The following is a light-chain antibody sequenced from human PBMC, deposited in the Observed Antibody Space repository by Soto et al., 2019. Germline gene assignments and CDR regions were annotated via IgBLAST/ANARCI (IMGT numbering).Light chain of an antibody. CDR3: QQTYSTLFT. Sequence: DIQMTQSPSALSASVGDRVTITCRASQSISRYLNWYQQKPGKAPEPLIYAASSLQSGVPSRFSGSGSGTDFALTISNLQPEDFATYFCQQTYSTLFTFGPGTKVEIK. V-gene: IGKV1-39*01. CDR2: AAS. CDR1: QSISRY. J-gene: IGKJ3*01.